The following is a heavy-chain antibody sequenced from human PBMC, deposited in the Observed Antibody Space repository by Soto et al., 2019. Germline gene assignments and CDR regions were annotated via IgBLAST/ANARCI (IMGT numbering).Heavy chain of an antibody. Sequence: QVQLQESGPGLVKPSQTLSLTCTVSGDSISSGDYYWSWIRQPPGKGLEWIGYIYYSGKTYYNPSLKSRVTISVDTSKSQFSLRLSSVTAADTAVYYCARDRRGRDGEFDYWGQGTLVTVSS. J-gene: IGHJ4*02. D-gene: IGHD3-10*01. CDR3: ARDRRGRDGEFDY. CDR2: IYYSGKT. V-gene: IGHV4-30-4*01. CDR1: GDSISSGDYY.